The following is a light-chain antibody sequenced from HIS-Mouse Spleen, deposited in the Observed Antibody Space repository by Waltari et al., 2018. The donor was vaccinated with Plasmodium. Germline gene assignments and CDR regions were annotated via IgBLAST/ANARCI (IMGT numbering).Light chain of an antibody. J-gene: IGLJ2*01. Sequence: QSALTQPPSASGSPGQSVTLSCTGTSSYVGGYNYVSWYQQHPGKAPKLMIYEGSKRPSGVPDRVSGSKSGNTASLTVSGIQAEDEADYYCSSYAGSNNLVFGGGTKLTVL. CDR1: SSYVGGYNY. V-gene: IGLV2-8*01. CDR3: SSYAGSNNLV. CDR2: EGS.